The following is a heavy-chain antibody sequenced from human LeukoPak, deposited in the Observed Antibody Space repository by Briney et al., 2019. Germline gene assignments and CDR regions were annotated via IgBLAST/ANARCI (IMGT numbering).Heavy chain of an antibody. D-gene: IGHD3-10*01. CDR3: ARHLPYGSGSFDY. V-gene: IGHV4-59*08. CDR2: IYYSGST. J-gene: IGHJ4*02. Sequence: SETLSLTCTVSGGSISSYYWSWIRQPPGKGLEWIGYIYYSGSTNYNPSLKSRVTISVDTSKNQFSLKLSSVTAADTAVYYCARHLPYGSGSFDYWGQGTLVTVSS. CDR1: GGSISSYY.